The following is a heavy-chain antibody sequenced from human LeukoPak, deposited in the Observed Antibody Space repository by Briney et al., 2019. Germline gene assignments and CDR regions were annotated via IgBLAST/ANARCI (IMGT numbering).Heavy chain of an antibody. J-gene: IGHJ4*02. CDR1: GDSVSSKNGA. CDR2: TCYRSKWFD. D-gene: IGHD6-19*01. CDR3: ARDVGTSGWYTFAY. Sequence: SQTLSLTCAISGDSVSSKNGALNWIRQSPSGGLEWLGRTCYRSKWFDDYADAVDGRITIRSDGSKKQFSVQPYSVSPEDTAVYYCARDVGTSGWYTFAYWGQGTLVTVSS. V-gene: IGHV6-1*01.